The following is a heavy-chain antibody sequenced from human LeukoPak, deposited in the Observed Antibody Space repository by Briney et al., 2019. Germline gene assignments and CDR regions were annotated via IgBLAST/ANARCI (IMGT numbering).Heavy chain of an antibody. CDR2: INHSGST. CDR3: VRDSSVSSIAALEGTGGRSGYYFDY. D-gene: IGHD6-6*01. Sequence: SETLSLTCAVYGGSFSGYYWSWIRQPPGKGLEWLGEINHSGSTNYNPSLKSRVTISVDTSKNQFSLKLSSVTAADTAVYYCVRDSSVSSIAALEGTGGRSGYYFDYWGQGTLVTVSS. CDR1: GGSFSGYY. J-gene: IGHJ4*02. V-gene: IGHV4-34*01.